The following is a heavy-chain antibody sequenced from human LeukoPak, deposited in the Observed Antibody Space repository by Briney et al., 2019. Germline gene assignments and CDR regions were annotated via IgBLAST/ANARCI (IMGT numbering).Heavy chain of an antibody. V-gene: IGHV4-61*08. CDR3: ARGHSSGWYFFDY. D-gene: IGHD6-13*01. CDR2: IYYSGST. Sequence: PSQTLSLTCTVSGGSISSGDYYWSWIRQPPGKGLEWIGYIYYSGSTNYNPSLKSRVTISVDTSKNQFSLKLSSVTAADTAVYYCARGHSSGWYFFDYWGQGTLVTVSS. J-gene: IGHJ4*02. CDR1: GGSISSGDYY.